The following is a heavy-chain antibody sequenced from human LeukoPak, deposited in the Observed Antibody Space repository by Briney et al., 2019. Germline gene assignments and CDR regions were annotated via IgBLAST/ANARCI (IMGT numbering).Heavy chain of an antibody. Sequence: PSETLSLTCTVSGGSISSSGYSWGWIRQPPGKGLEWIGNIYYSGSTDYNPSLKSRVTISVDTSKNQFSPNLTSVTAADTAVYYCARVLYYDILTGYPGWYFDLWGRGTLVTVSS. CDR3: ARVLYYDILTGYPGWYFDL. V-gene: IGHV4-39*07. CDR1: GGSISSSGYS. CDR2: IYYSGST. D-gene: IGHD3-9*01. J-gene: IGHJ2*01.